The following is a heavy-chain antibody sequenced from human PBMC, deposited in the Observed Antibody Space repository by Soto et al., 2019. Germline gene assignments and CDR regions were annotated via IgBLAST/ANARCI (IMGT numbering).Heavy chain of an antibody. CDR3: AKDQSRRDFFFRHYFDS. V-gene: IGHV3-23*01. Sequence: EVQLLESGGGLVQPGGSLRLSCVASGLTSGPYGMTWVRQAPGRGLEWVSTISGSGFTTHYAESVQGLFTISRDNSKDTMYLQMNNLRVEDTAIYYCAKDQSRRDFFFRHYFDSWGQGALVTFSS. CDR1: GLTSGPYG. D-gene: IGHD3-10*01. J-gene: IGHJ4*02. CDR2: ISGSGFTT.